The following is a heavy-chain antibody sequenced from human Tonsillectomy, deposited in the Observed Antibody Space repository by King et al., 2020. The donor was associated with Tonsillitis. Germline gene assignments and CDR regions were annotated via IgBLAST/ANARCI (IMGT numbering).Heavy chain of an antibody. D-gene: IGHD6-19*01. CDR3: SKELSFRCFGVIAVAGDFDY. V-gene: IGHV3-23*04. Sequence: VQLVESGGGLVKPGGSLRLSCAASGFTFSSYAMSWVRQAPGKGLEWVSGISGNGGSTNYADSVKGRFTISRDNSKNTLYLQMNSLRAEDTAVYYCSKELSFRCFGVIAVAGDFDYWGQGTQVPVSS. CDR1: GFTFSSYA. CDR2: ISGNGGST. J-gene: IGHJ4*02.